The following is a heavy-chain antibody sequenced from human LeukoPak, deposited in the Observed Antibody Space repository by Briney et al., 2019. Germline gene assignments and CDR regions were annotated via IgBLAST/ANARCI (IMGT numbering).Heavy chain of an antibody. Sequence: SGESLKISCEGSGYTFTSYWIAWVRQMPGKGLEWVGIIYPGDSDTRYSPSFQGQVTISADKSISTAYLQWSSLKASDTAMYYCARMRKSITMVRGNYYYMDVWGKGTTVTISS. CDR3: ARMRKSITMVRGNYYYMDV. CDR2: IYPGDSDT. V-gene: IGHV5-51*01. D-gene: IGHD3-10*01. CDR1: GYTFTSYW. J-gene: IGHJ6*03.